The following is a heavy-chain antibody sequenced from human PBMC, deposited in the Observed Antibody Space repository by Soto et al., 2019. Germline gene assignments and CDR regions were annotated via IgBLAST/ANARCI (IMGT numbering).Heavy chain of an antibody. D-gene: IGHD1-26*01. CDR2: ISAYNGNT. J-gene: IGHJ4*02. Sequence: ASVKVSCKASGYTFTSYGISWVRQAPGQGLEWMGWISAYNGNTNYAQRLQGRVTMTTDTSTSTAYMELRSLRSDDTAVYYCARDRVGATRYDYWGQGTLVTVSS. CDR1: GYTFTSYG. V-gene: IGHV1-18*01. CDR3: ARDRVGATRYDY.